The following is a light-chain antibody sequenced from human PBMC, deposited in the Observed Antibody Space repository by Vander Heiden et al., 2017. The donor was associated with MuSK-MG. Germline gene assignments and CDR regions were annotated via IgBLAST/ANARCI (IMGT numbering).Light chain of an antibody. CDR2: KAS. J-gene: IGKJ1*01. CDR3: QQDNSYSGT. V-gene: IGKV1-5*03. Sequence: DIQMTQSPSTLSASVGDRVTITCRASQSISSWLAWYQQKPGKAPKLLIYKASSLESGVPSRFSGSGSGTELTLTISSLQPDDFATYYCQQDNSYSGTFGQGTKVEIK. CDR1: QSISSW.